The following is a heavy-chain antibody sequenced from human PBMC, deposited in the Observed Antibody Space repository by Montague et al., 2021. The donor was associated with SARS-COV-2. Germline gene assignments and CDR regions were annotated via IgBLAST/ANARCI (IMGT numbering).Heavy chain of an antibody. V-gene: IGHV3-20*01. CDR1: GFIFDDYG. CDR3: ARGDGDNRRYFDL. CDR2: INWNGDST. D-gene: IGHD4-17*01. Sequence: SLRLSCAVSGFIFDDYGMSWVRQAPGKGLKWVSGINWNGDSTGYADSEKGRFTISRDNAKNSLYLQINSLRAEDTALYHCARGDGDNRRYFDLWGRGTLVTVSS. J-gene: IGHJ2*01.